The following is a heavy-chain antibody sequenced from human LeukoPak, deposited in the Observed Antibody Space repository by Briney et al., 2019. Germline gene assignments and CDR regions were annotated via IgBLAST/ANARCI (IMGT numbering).Heavy chain of an antibody. CDR1: GYTFTGYY. J-gene: IGHJ4*02. D-gene: IGHD3-3*01. V-gene: IGHV1-18*04. CDR3: ARCYDFWSGYYDYFDY. Sequence: ASVKVSCKASGYTFTGYYMHWVRQAPGQGLEWMGWISAYNGNTNYAQKLQGRVTMTTDTSTSTAYTELRSLRSDDTAVYYCARCYDFWSGYYDYFDYWGQGTLVTVSS. CDR2: ISAYNGNT.